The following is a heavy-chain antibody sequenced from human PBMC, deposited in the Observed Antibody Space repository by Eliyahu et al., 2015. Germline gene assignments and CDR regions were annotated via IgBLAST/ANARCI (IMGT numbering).Heavy chain of an antibody. CDR2: ISGSGGST. Sequence: EVQLLESGGGLVQPGGSLRLSCAASGFTFSSYAMSWVRQAPGKGLEWVSAISGSGGSTYYADSVKGRFTISRDNSKNTLYLQMNSLRAEDTAVYYCARTDTAMKYYYYYGMDVWGQGTTVTVSS. V-gene: IGHV3-23*01. CDR1: GFTFSSYA. CDR3: ARTDTAMKYYYYYGMDV. D-gene: IGHD5-18*01. J-gene: IGHJ6*02.